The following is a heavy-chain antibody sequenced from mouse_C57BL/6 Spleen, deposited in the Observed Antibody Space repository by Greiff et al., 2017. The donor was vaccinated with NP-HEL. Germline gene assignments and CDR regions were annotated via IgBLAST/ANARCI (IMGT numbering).Heavy chain of an antibody. D-gene: IGHD2-4*01. J-gene: IGHJ4*01. CDR3: AKKYDYAIYAMDY. V-gene: IGHV2-5*01. Sequence: VKVVESGPGLVQPSQSLSITCTVSGFSFTSYGVHWVRQSPGQGLEWLGVIWRGGSTDYNVAFMSRLSITKDNSKSQVFFKMNSLQADDTAIYYCAKKYDYAIYAMDYWGQGTSVTVSS. CDR2: IWRGGST. CDR1: GFSFTSYG.